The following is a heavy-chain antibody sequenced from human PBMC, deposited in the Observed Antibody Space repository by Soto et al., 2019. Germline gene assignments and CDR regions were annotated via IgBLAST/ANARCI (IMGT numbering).Heavy chain of an antibody. CDR3: ARFQAPLYYYDSSGHGDSFDY. CDR1: GGSISSSSYY. D-gene: IGHD3-22*01. Sequence: KPSETLSLTCTVSGGSISSSSYYWGWIRQPPGKGLEWIGSIYYSGSTYYNPSLKSRVTISVDTSKNQFSLKLRSVTAADTAVYYCARFQAPLYYYDSSGHGDSFDYWGQGTLVTVSS. J-gene: IGHJ4*02. CDR2: IYYSGST. V-gene: IGHV4-39*01.